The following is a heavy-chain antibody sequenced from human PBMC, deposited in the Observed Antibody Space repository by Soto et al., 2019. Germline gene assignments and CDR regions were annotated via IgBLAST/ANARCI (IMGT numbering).Heavy chain of an antibody. CDR2: TYYRSRWYN. J-gene: IGHJ6*03. D-gene: IGHD1-7*01. CDR3: AGTTSHQWYYMDV. CDR1: GDSVSSNSAA. V-gene: IGHV6-1*01. Sequence: QVQLQESGPGLVKPSQTLSLTCALSGDSVSSNSAAWNWIRLSPSRGLEWLARTYYRSRWYNDYAVSVRSRITVNPDTSKNHFSLQLTSVAHEDTAVYYCAGTTSHQWYYMDVWGKGTTVTVSS.